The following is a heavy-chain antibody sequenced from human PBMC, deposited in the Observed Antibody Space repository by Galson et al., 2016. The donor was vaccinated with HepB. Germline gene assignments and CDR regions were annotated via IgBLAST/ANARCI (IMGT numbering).Heavy chain of an antibody. CDR2: ITGSGDGT. J-gene: IGHJ5*02. CDR1: GFIFSRHH. V-gene: IGHV3-23*01. Sequence: SLRLSCAASGFIFSRHHMSWVRHAPGKGLEWVSSITGSGDGTWYADSVRGRFTISRDNFNNMLHLQMNSLRVEDTATYYCAKDLSTEEAADWFDPWGQGILVTVSP. D-gene: IGHD6-25*01. CDR3: AKDLSTEEAADWFDP.